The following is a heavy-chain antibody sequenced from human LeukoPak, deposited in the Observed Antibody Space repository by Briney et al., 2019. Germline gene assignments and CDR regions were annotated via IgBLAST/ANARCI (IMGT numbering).Heavy chain of an antibody. D-gene: IGHD5-18*01. CDR1: GFTFSNSW. Sequence: GGSLRLSCAASGFTFSNSWMSWVRQAPGKGLEWVGRIKSKTDGRTTDYAAPEKGRFTISRDDSKNTLYVQMNSLKTRDTAVYYCTTEEADSYGPFDYWGQGTLVTVSS. CDR3: TTEEADSYGPFDY. J-gene: IGHJ4*02. CDR2: IKSKTDGRTT. V-gene: IGHV3-15*01.